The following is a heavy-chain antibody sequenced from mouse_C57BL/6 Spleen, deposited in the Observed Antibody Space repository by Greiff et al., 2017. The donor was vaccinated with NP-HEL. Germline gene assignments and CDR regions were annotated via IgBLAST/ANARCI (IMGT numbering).Heavy chain of an antibody. V-gene: IGHV1-64*01. CDR3: ARADGYYSYWYFDV. CDR1: GYTFTSYW. J-gene: IGHJ1*03. CDR2: IHPNSGST. Sequence: QVQLQQSGAELVKPGASVKLSCKASGYTFTSYWMHWVKQRPGQGLEWIGMIHPNSGSTNYNEKFKSKATLTVDKSSSTAYMQLSSLTSEDSAVYYWARADGYYSYWYFDVWGTGTTVTVSS. D-gene: IGHD2-3*01.